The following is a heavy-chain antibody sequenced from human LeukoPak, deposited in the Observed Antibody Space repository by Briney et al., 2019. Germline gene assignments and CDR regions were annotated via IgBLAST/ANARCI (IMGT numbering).Heavy chain of an antibody. CDR3: ARGGGGLAGDLFTY. CDR1: GFTFSSYG. Sequence: PGRSLRLSCAASGFTFSSYGMHWVRQAPGKGLEWVALISYDGSNKYYADSVKGRFTISRDNSENTLSLQMNSLRAEDTAVYYCARGGGGLAGDLFTYWGQGTLVTVSS. V-gene: IGHV3-30*03. CDR2: ISYDGSNK. D-gene: IGHD3-10*01. J-gene: IGHJ4*02.